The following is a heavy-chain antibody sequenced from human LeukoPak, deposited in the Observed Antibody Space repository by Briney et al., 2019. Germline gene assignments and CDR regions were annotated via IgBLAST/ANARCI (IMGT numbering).Heavy chain of an antibody. CDR1: GASISTGSHY. CDR2: IYYSGST. CDR3: ARGSYSVDY. Sequence: SETLSLICAVSGASISTGSHYWGWIRQPPGKGLEWIGSIYYSGSTYYNPSLKSRVTISVDTSKDQFSLKLSSVTAADTAVYYCARGSYSVDYWGQGTLVTVSS. D-gene: IGHD1-26*01. V-gene: IGHV4-39*07. J-gene: IGHJ4*02.